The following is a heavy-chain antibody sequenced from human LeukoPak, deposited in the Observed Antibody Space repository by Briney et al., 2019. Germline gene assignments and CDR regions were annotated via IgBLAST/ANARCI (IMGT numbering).Heavy chain of an antibody. CDR3: ATDQGGATDLEY. Sequence: GASVKVSCKVSGYTLTELSMHWVRQAPGKGLEWMGGFDPEDGETIYAQKFQGRVTTTEDTSTDTAYMELSSLRSEDTAVYYCATDQGGATDLEYWGQGTLVTVSS. CDR2: FDPEDGET. V-gene: IGHV1-24*01. J-gene: IGHJ4*02. CDR1: GYTLTELS. D-gene: IGHD1-26*01.